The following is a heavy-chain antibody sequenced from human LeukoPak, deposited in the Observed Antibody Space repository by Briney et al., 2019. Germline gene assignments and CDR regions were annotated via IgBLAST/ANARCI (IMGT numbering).Heavy chain of an antibody. CDR2: ISSGSSYI. CDR3: TRDALFGSGRTHLDF. J-gene: IGHJ4*02. V-gene: IGHV3-21*01. D-gene: IGHD3-10*01. CDR1: GFTFSTYS. Sequence: GGSLRLSCAASGFTFSTYSMNWVRQAPGKGLEWASSISSGSSYIYYADSVKGRFTISRDNAKNSLSLQMNSLNVDDTGVYFCTRDALFGSGRTHLDFWSQGTLVSVSS.